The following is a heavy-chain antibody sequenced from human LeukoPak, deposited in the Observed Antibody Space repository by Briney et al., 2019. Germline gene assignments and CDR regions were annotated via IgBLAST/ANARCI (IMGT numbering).Heavy chain of an antibody. CDR3: ARGWAARGAFDY. J-gene: IGHJ4*02. D-gene: IGHD6-6*01. Sequence: PSETLSLTCAVYGGSFSGYYLSWIRQPPGKGLEWIGEINHSGSTNYNPSLKSRVTISVDTSKNQFSLKLSSVTAADTAVYYCARGWAARGAFDYWGQGTLVTVSS. CDR2: INHSGST. V-gene: IGHV4-34*01. CDR1: GGSFSGYY.